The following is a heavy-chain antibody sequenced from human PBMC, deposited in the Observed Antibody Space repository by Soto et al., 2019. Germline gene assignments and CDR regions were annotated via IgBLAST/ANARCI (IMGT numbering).Heavy chain of an antibody. Sequence: GGSLRLSCAASGFTVSSNYMSWVRQAPGKGLEWVSVIYSGGSTYYADSVKGRFTISRDNSKNTLYLQMNSLTDEDTAMYYCAREPSPHEYVSRVDYWGQGTLVTVSS. D-gene: IGHD3-16*01. CDR2: IYSGGST. V-gene: IGHV3-53*05. CDR3: AREPSPHEYVSRVDY. J-gene: IGHJ4*02. CDR1: GFTVSSNY.